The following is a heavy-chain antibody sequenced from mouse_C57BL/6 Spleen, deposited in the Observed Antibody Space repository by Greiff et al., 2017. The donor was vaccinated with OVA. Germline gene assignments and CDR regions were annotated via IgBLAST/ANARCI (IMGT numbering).Heavy chain of an antibody. V-gene: IGHV1-75*01. D-gene: IGHD2-5*01. CDR3: PIYSNYVGYFDY. CDR1: GYTFTDYY. J-gene: IGHJ2*01. Sequence: QVQLKQSGPELVKPGASVKISCKASGYTFTDYYINWVKQRPGQGLEWIGWIFPGSGSTYYNEKFKGKATLTVDKSSSTAYMLLSSLTSEDSAVYFCPIYSNYVGYFDYWGQGTTLTVSS. CDR2: IFPGSGST.